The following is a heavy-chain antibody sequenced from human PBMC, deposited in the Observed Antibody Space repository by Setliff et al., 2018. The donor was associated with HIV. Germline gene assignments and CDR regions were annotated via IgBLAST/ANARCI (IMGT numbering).Heavy chain of an antibody. CDR2: ISAYNGNT. CDR3: ARDRRSIFGVDTKNWFDP. CDR1: GYSFTTYA. D-gene: IGHD3-3*01. V-gene: IGHV1-18*01. Sequence: ASVKVSCKASGYSFTTYAISWVRQAPGQGLEWMGWISAYNGNTLYAQKFQGRVTMTTDTSTSTAYMDLRLSSVTVADTAVYYCARDRRSIFGVDTKNWFDPWGQGTLVTVSS. J-gene: IGHJ5*02.